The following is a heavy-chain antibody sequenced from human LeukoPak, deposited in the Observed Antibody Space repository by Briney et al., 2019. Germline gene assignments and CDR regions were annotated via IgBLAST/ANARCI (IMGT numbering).Heavy chain of an antibody. J-gene: IGHJ4*02. CDR3: AKDGDGYSSSWYYFDY. CDR1: GFTFNTYA. V-gene: IGHV3-23*01. Sequence: PGGSLRLSCTASGFTFNTYAMKWVRQAPGKGLEWVSTISGSGSITTYADSVKGRFTISRDNSKNTLYLQMNSLRAEDTAVYYCAKDGDGYSSSWYYFDYWGQGTLVTVSS. D-gene: IGHD6-13*01. CDR2: ISGSGSIT.